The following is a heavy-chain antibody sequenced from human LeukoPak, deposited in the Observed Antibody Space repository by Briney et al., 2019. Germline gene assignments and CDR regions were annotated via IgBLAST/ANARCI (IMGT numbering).Heavy chain of an antibody. CDR2: ISYDGSNK. Sequence: AGRPLGFSVPALRLTFRSYGLHWVGKAPGKGLRGVAVISYDGSNKYYADSVKGRFTISRDNSKNTLYLQMNSLRAEDTAVYYCAKDHEAQEYYAPGDYWGQGTLVTVSS. CDR1: RLTFRSYG. CDR3: AKDHEAQEYYAPGDY. J-gene: IGHJ4*02. D-gene: IGHD3-3*01. V-gene: IGHV3-30*18.